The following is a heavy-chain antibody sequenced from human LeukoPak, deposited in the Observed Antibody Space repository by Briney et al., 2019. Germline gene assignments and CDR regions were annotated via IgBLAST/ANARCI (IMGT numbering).Heavy chain of an antibody. J-gene: IGHJ4*02. V-gene: IGHV3-23*01. CDR3: ARGRSDY. CDR1: GATLSSYA. Sequence: PAGGSLRLSCAASGATLSSYAMSWARQAPGKGLEWVSGISSSGSGGNTYYADSVKGRFTISRDNSKNTLYLQMNSLGAEDTAVYYCARGRSDYWGQGTLVTVSS. D-gene: IGHD2-15*01. CDR2: ISSSGSGGNT.